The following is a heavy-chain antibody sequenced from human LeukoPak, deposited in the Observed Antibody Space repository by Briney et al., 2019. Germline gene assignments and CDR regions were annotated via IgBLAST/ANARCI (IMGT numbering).Heavy chain of an antibody. CDR2: ISWNSGSI. J-gene: IGHJ5*02. Sequence: GRSLRLSCAASGFTFDDYAMHWVRQAPGKGLEWVSGISWNSGSIGYADSVKGRFTISRDNAKNSLYLQMNSLRAEDTALYYCAKAQAGYSSGSRHYYNWFDPWGQGTLVTVSS. CDR1: GFTFDDYA. D-gene: IGHD6-19*01. CDR3: AKAQAGYSSGSRHYYNWFDP. V-gene: IGHV3-9*01.